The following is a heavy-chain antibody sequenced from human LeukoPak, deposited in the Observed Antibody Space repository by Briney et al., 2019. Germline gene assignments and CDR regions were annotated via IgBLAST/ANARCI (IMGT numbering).Heavy chain of an antibody. J-gene: IGHJ5*02. CDR2: IYPGDSNT. CDR3: ARLGGENYYDSSGYYYAWLDP. D-gene: IGHD3-22*01. Sequence: GESLTISCRGSGYSFATYWIGWVRQMPGKGRAWMAVIYPGDSNTRYSPSFQVQVTISADKSINTAYLQWSSLKASDSAMYYCARLGGENYYDSSGYYYAWLDPWGQGTLVTVSS. V-gene: IGHV5-51*01. CDR1: GYSFATYW.